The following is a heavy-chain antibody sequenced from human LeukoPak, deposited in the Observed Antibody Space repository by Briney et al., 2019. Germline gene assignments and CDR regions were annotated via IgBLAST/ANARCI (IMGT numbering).Heavy chain of an antibody. CDR3: ARHRRYCSSTSCAGVLEWLSFYYYYYGMDV. CDR1: GFTFSSYS. CDR2: ISYDGSNK. Sequence: GGSLRLSCAASGFTFSSYSMHWVRQAPGKGLEGVAVISYDGSNKYYADSVKGRFPIFRDNSKNTPYLQMNSPRAEDTAVYSCARHRRYCSSTSCAGVLEWLSFYYYYYGMDVWGQGSTVTVSS. J-gene: IGHJ6*02. D-gene: IGHD2-2*01. V-gene: IGHV3-30-3*01.